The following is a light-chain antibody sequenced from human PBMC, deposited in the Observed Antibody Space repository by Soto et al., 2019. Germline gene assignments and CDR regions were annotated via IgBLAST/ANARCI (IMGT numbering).Light chain of an antibody. J-gene: IGKJ3*01. CDR1: QSISTN. Sequence: EIVMTQSPATLSVSPGQRASLSCRASQSISTNLAWYQQRPGRSPRLLIFGASTSATGVPARFSGSGSGTDFTLTISSLQSEDFAVYYCQQYNKWPLFTFGPGTRVDIK. CDR2: GAS. CDR3: QQYNKWPLFT. V-gene: IGKV3-15*01.